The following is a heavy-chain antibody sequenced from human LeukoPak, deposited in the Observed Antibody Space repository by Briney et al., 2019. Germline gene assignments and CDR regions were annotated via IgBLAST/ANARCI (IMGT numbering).Heavy chain of an antibody. V-gene: IGHV3-30-3*01. J-gene: IGHJ3*02. CDR3: ARDAPLFERNAFDI. CDR1: GFTFSSYA. CDR2: ISYDGSNK. Sequence: GRSLRLSCAASGFTFSSYAMHWVRQAPGKGLEWVAVISYDGSNKYYADSVKGRFTISRDKSKNTLYLQMNSLRAEDTAVYYCARDAPLFERNAFDIWGQGTMVTVSS.